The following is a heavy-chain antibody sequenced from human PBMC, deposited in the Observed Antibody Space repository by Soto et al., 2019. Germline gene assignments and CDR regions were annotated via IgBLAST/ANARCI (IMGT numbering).Heavy chain of an antibody. J-gene: IGHJ4*02. Sequence: QVQLVESGGGVVQPGRSLRLSCAASGFTFSSYAMHWVRQAPGKGLEWVAVISYDGSNKYYADSVKGRFTISRDNSKNTLYLQMNSLRAEDTAVYYCARGDSMYGHPGFDYWGQGTLVTVSS. V-gene: IGHV3-30-3*01. CDR2: ISYDGSNK. D-gene: IGHD2-8*01. CDR3: ARGDSMYGHPGFDY. CDR1: GFTFSSYA.